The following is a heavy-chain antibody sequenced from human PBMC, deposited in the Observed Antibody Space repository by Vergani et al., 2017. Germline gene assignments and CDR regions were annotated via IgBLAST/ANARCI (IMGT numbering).Heavy chain of an antibody. Sequence: VQLVESGGGVVQPGGSLRLSCAASGFTFTNYGMHWVRQAPGKGLEWVARIRPKTDGETTDYAAPVKGRFTISRDDSKNTLDLQMNSLKTADTAVYYCTTPTQWELRYYFGDWGQETLVAISS. CDR2: IRPKTDGETT. D-gene: IGHD3-9*01. CDR3: TTPTQWELRYYFGD. J-gene: IGHJ4*02. V-gene: IGHV3-15*01. CDR1: GFTFTNYG.